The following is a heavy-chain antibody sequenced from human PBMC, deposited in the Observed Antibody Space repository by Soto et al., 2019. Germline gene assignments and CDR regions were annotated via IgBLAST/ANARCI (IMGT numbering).Heavy chain of an antibody. CDR3: ARDMYSSDYFVKWFGP. V-gene: IGHV3-30-3*01. CDR1: GFSFSSYA. D-gene: IGHD6-19*01. J-gene: IGHJ5*02. CDR2: ISHDGINK. Sequence: QVRLVESGGGVVQPGRSLRLSCTASGFSFSSYAMYWFRQPPGKGLEWVAVISHDGINKHYADSVKGRVTVSRDNSNHPLALQLNSLRGEDTAMYYSARDMYSSDYFVKWFGPWGQGTLVTVSS.